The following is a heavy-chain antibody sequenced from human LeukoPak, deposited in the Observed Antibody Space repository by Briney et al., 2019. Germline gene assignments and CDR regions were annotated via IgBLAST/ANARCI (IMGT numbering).Heavy chain of an antibody. CDR2: ISSSSSYI. D-gene: IGHD6-19*01. CDR1: GFTFSSYS. J-gene: IGHJ4*02. V-gene: IGHV3-21*01. Sequence: GGSLRLSCAASGFTFSSYSMNWVRQAPGKVLEWVSSISSSSSYIYYADSVKGRFTISRDNAKNSLYLQMNSLRAEDTAVYYCASHLDIAVAGTYWGQGTLVTVSS. CDR3: ASHLDIAVAGTY.